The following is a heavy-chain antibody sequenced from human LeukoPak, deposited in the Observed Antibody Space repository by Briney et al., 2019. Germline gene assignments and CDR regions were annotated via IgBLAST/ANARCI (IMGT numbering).Heavy chain of an antibody. D-gene: IGHD6-19*01. CDR2: MNPNSGNT. V-gene: IGHV1-8*01. J-gene: IGHJ4*02. CDR3: ARGRRFFQQWLYY. Sequence: GASVKVSCNASGYTFTSYDINWVRQATGQGLEWMGWMNPNSGNTGYAQKFQGRVTMTRNTSISTAYMELSSLRSEDTAVYYCARGRRFFQQWLYYWGQGTLVTVSS. CDR1: GYTFTSYD.